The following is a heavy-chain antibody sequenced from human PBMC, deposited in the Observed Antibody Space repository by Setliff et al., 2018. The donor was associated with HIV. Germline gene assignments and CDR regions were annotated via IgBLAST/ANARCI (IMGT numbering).Heavy chain of an antibody. CDR1: GFSFSTYA. Sequence: GGSLRLSCAASGFSFSTYAMTWVRQAPGKGPEWVSTISGSGGATYYTDSVRGRFTISRDNSGNTLFLQMNSLRAEDTAVYYCARAEAVAGKSYMDVWGKGTTVTVSS. V-gene: IGHV3-23*01. D-gene: IGHD6-19*01. J-gene: IGHJ6*03. CDR3: ARAEAVAGKSYMDV. CDR2: ISGSGGAT.